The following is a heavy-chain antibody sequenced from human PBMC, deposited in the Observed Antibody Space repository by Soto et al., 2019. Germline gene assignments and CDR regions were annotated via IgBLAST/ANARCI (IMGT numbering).Heavy chain of an antibody. Sequence: SVKVSCKASGGTFSSYAISWVRQAPGQGLEWMGGIIPIFGTANYAQKFQGRVTITADESTSTAYMELSSLRSEDTAVYYCARSGIAVAGTFPTDYWGQGTLVTVSS. J-gene: IGHJ4*02. V-gene: IGHV1-69*13. CDR3: ARSGIAVAGTFPTDY. CDR1: GGTFSSYA. D-gene: IGHD6-19*01. CDR2: IIPIFGTA.